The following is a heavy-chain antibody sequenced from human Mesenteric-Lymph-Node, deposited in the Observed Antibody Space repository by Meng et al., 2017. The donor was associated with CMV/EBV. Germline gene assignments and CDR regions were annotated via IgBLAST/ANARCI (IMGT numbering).Heavy chain of an antibody. CDR3: AREVSSEYDFWSGLGSGMDV. J-gene: IGHJ6*02. CDR2: ISGTATTI. D-gene: IGHD3-3*01. Sequence: GGSLRLSCVTSGFTFSSYEMNWVRQAPGRGLECVSFISGTATTIYYADSVKGRFTISRDNAKNSLYLQMNSLRAEDTGIYYCAREVSSEYDFWSGLGSGMDVWGQGTTVTVSS. V-gene: IGHV3-48*03. CDR1: GFTFSSYE.